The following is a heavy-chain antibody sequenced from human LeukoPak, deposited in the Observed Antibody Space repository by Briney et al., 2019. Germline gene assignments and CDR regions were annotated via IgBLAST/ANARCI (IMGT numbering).Heavy chain of an antibody. V-gene: IGHV3-7*01. D-gene: IGHD4-17*01. CDR3: ARDIAYGDYLGNWFDS. CDR2: IKQDGSEK. CDR1: GYTFSSYW. Sequence: GGSLRLSCAASGYTFSSYWMSWVRQAPGKGLEWVANIKQDGSEKYYVDSVKGRFTISRDNAKNSLYLQMNSLRAEDTAVYYCARDIAYGDYLGNWFDSWGQGTLVTVSS. J-gene: IGHJ5*01.